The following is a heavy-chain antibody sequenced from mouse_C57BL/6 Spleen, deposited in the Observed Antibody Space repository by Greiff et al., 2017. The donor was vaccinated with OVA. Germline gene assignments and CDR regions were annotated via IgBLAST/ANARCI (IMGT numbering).Heavy chain of an antibody. J-gene: IGHJ4*01. D-gene: IGHD2-5*01. CDR2: INPSSGYT. CDR3: AREGYSNYVGYAMDY. V-gene: IGHV1-4*01. Sequence: VQLQQSGAELARPGASVKMSCKASGYTFTSYTMHWVKQRPGQGLEWIGYINPSSGYTKYNQKFKDKATLTADKSSSTAYMQLSSLTSEDSAVYDCAREGYSNYVGYAMDYWGQGTSVTVSS. CDR1: GYTFTSYT.